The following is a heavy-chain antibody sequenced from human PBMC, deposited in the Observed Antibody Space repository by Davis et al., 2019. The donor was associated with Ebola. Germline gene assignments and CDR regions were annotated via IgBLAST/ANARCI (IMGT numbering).Heavy chain of an antibody. J-gene: IGHJ4*02. CDR3: AKDPVATIFGVVTPGLGFDY. V-gene: IGHV3-11*01. CDR2: ISSSAITI. CDR1: GFTFLDYY. Sequence: GGSLRLSCAASGFTFLDYYMSWIRQAPGRGLEWVAYISSSAITIHYADSVKGRFTISRDNAKNSLYLQMNSLRAEDTAVYYCAKDPVATIFGVVTPGLGFDYWGQGTLVTVSS. D-gene: IGHD3-3*01.